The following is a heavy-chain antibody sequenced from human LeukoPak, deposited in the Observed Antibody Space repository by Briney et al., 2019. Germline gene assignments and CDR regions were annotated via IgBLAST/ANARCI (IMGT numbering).Heavy chain of an antibody. CDR2: IKSKTDGGTT. V-gene: IGHV3-15*01. CDR1: GFTFSNAW. D-gene: IGHD3-22*01. Sequence: PGGSLRLSCAASGFTFSNAWMSWVRQAPGKGLEWAGRIKSKTDGGTTDYAEPVKGRFTISRDDSKNTLYLQMNSLKTEDTAVYYCTTDQSPTYYYDSSGYYFDYWGQGTLVTVSS. CDR3: TTDQSPTYYYDSSGYYFDY. J-gene: IGHJ4*02.